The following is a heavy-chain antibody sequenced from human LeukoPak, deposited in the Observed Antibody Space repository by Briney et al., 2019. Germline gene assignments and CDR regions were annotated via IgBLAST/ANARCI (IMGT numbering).Heavy chain of an antibody. CDR3: ARVFGVHAIDI. J-gene: IGHJ3*02. Sequence: PSQTLSLTCIVSGGSINNESYSWTWIRQPAGKGLEWIGHIHTSGSTTYSPSLRSRVTISKDASNNQFSLMLTSVAAADTALYNCARVFGVHAIDIWGQGTMVTVSS. V-gene: IGHV4-61*09. CDR1: GGSINNESYS. CDR2: IHTSGST. D-gene: IGHD3-3*01.